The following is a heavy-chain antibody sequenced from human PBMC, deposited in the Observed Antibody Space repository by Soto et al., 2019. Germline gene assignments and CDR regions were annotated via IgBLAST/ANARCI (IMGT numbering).Heavy chain of an antibody. CDR3: ARGGNPGIAAAGTGSFDA. CDR1: GYTFSSHG. Sequence: QVQLVQSGAEVKKPGASVKVSCKASGYTFSSHGISWVRQAPGQGLEWMGWISAYNGNTNYAQKLQGRGTMTADTSTSTAYMELRSRSSDDTPVYYCARGGNPGIAAAGTGSFDAWGQGPLVSVSS. D-gene: IGHD6-13*01. CDR2: ISAYNGNT. J-gene: IGHJ5*02. V-gene: IGHV1-18*01.